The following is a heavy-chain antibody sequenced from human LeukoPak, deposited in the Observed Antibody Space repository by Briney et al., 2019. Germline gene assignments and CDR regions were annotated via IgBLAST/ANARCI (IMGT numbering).Heavy chain of an antibody. V-gene: IGHV3-30-3*01. Sequence: GGSLRLSCAASGFTFSSYAMHWVRQAPGKGLEWVAVISYDGSNKYYADSVKGRFTISRDNSKNTLYLQMNSLRAEDTAVYYCAREGPGSNHYFDYWGQGTLVTVSS. CDR3: AREGPGSNHYFDY. CDR1: GFTFSSYA. D-gene: IGHD2-15*01. J-gene: IGHJ4*02. CDR2: ISYDGSNK.